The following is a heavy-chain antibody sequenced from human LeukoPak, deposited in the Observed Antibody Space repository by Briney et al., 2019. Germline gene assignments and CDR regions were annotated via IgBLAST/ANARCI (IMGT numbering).Heavy chain of an antibody. CDR2: ISSSSSYK. V-gene: IGHV3-21*01. CDR1: GFTFSSYS. J-gene: IGHJ6*02. Sequence: GGSLRLSCAASGFTFSSYSMNWVRQAPGKGLEWVSSISSSSSYKYYADSVKGRFTISRDNAKNSLYLQMNSLRAEDTAVYYCAKEGRRDYYYGMDVWGQGTTVTVSS. CDR3: AKEGRRDYYYGMDV. D-gene: IGHD3-10*01.